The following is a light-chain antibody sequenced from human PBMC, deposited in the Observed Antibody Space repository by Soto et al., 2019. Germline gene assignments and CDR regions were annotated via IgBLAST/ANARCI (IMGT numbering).Light chain of an antibody. J-gene: IGLJ1*01. Sequence: QSVLTQPASVSGSRGQSITISCTGTSSDVGGYDYVSWYQQHPGKAPKLMIYEVTNRASGVSNRFSGSKSGNTASLTISGLQAEDETDYYCSSYTSSTTRVFGTGTKVTVL. CDR3: SSYTSSTTRV. CDR1: SSDVGGYDY. CDR2: EVT. V-gene: IGLV2-14*01.